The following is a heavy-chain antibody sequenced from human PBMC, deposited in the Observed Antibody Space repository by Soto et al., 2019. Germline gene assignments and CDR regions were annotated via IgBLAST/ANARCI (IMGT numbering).Heavy chain of an antibody. D-gene: IGHD6-19*01. V-gene: IGHV6-1*01. Sequence: SQTLSLTCAMSVYSVSSNSAAWNWISQSPSRGLEWLGRTYYRSKWYNDYAVSVKSRITINPDTSKNQFSLQLNSVTPEDTAVYYCARWLWLVFSHYGMEVWGQGTTVTGSS. CDR3: ARWLWLVFSHYGMEV. CDR1: VYSVSSNSAA. J-gene: IGHJ6*02. CDR2: TYYRSKWYN.